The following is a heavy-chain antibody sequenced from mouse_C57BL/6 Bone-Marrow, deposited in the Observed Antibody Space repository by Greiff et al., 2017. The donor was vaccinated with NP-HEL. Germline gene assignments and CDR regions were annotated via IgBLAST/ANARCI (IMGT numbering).Heavy chain of an antibody. D-gene: IGHD1-1*01. Sequence: VMLVESGPGLVQPSQSLSITCTVSGFSFTSYGVHWVRQSPGKGLEWLGVIWRGGSTDYNAAFLSRLNITKDNSKSQVFFKMNSLRADDTAIYYCAKMRYGSSFDYWGQGTTLTVSS. CDR1: GFSFTSYG. CDR3: AKMRYGSSFDY. J-gene: IGHJ2*01. V-gene: IGHV2-5*01. CDR2: IWRGGST.